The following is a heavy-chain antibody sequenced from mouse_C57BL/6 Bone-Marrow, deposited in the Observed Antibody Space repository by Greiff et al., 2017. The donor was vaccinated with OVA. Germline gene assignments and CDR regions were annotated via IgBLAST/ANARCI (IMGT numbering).Heavy chain of an antibody. J-gene: IGHJ1*03. CDR3: ARQGVKYFDV. Sequence: VQLKESGGGLVQPGGSLKLSCAASGFTFSDYYMYWVRQTPEKRLEWVAYISNGGGSTYYPDTVKGRFTISRDNAKNTLYLQRSRLKAEDTAMYYCARQGVKYFDVWGTGTTVTVSS. V-gene: IGHV5-12*01. CDR1: GFTFSDYY. D-gene: IGHD2-2*01. CDR2: ISNGGGST.